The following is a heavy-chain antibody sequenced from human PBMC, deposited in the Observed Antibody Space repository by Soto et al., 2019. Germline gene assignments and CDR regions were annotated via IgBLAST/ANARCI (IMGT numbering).Heavy chain of an antibody. J-gene: IGHJ6*02. V-gene: IGHV1-69*01. CDR2: IIPMFETV. D-gene: IGHD2-15*01. CDR1: GGTFNNYA. Sequence: QEQLLQSGAEVRKPGSSVKVSCKASGGTFNNYAVSWVRQAPRQGLEWMGGIIPMFETVNYAQRFQGRLTIAAGESTSTAYMELTSLTSADTAIYVCARGLRTGNYGMDVWGQGNTVSVSS. CDR3: ARGLRTGNYGMDV.